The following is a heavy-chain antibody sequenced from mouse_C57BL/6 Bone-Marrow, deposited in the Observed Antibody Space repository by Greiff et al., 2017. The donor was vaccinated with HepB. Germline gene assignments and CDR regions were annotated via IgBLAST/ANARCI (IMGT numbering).Heavy chain of an antibody. V-gene: IGHV3-6*01. D-gene: IGHD2-5*01. CDR1: GYSITSGYY. CDR3: ATYSNYDYYAMDY. Sequence: VQLQQSGPGLVKPSQSLSLTCSVTGYSITSGYYWNWIRQFPGNKLEWMGYISYDGSNNYNPSLKNRISITRDTSKNQFFLKLNSVTTEDTATYYCATYSNYDYYAMDYWGQGTSVTVSS. J-gene: IGHJ4*01. CDR2: ISYDGSN.